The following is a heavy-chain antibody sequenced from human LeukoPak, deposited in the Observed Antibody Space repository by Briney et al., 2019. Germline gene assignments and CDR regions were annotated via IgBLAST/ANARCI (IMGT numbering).Heavy chain of an antibody. D-gene: IGHD4/OR15-4a*01. Sequence: GGSLRLSCGTSGVILSPYWMSWVRQAPGKGLEWVANIKQDGSEKNYVDSVKGRFTISRDDANNLVFLQMNNLRVEDTALYFCTRIFHSASWFFDLWGRGTLVTVSS. CDR1: GVILSPYW. V-gene: IGHV3-7*01. CDR3: TRIFHSASWFFDL. J-gene: IGHJ2*01. CDR2: IKQDGSEK.